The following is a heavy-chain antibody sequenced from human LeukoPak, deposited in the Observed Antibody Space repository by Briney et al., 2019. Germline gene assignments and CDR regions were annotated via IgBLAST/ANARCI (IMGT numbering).Heavy chain of an antibody. CDR1: GFTFSIYE. CDR3: ATYSGSYYGGY. D-gene: IGHD1-26*01. Sequence: GGSLRLSCAVSGFTFSIYEMNGARQSPGKGLEWVSYISTSGSSIYYADSVKGRFTVSRDNAKNSLYLQMNSLRAEDTAVYYCATYSGSYYGGYWGQGALVTVSS. CDR2: ISTSGSSI. V-gene: IGHV3-48*03. J-gene: IGHJ4*02.